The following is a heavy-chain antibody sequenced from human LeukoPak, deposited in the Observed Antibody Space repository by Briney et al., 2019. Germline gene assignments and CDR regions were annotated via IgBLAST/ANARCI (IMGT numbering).Heavy chain of an antibody. CDR2: ISGSGGST. Sequence: GGSLRLSCAASGFTFSSYAMSWVRQAPGKGLEWVSAISGSGGSTYYADSAKGRFTISRDNSKNTLYLQMNSLRAEDTAVYYCAKDYGDYEVYFDYWGQGTLVTVSS. D-gene: IGHD4-17*01. CDR1: GFTFSSYA. CDR3: AKDYGDYEVYFDY. V-gene: IGHV3-23*01. J-gene: IGHJ4*02.